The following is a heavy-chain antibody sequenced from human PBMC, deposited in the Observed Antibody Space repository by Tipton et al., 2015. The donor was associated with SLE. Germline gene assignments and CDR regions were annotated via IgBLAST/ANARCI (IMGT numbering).Heavy chain of an antibody. V-gene: IGHV4-59*01. J-gene: IGHJ4*02. CDR2: IYYSGST. Sequence: TLSLTCTVSGGSISSYYWSWIRQPPGKGLEWIGYIYYSGSTNYSPSLKSRVTISVDTSKNQFSLKLSSVTAADTAVYYCARGGDLYGGGFDYGGQGALVAVSS. CDR3: ARGGDLYGGGFDY. D-gene: IGHD1-26*01. CDR1: GGSISSYY.